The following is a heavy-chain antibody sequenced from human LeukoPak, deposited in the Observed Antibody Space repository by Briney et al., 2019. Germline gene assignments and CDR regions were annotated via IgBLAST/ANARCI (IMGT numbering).Heavy chain of an antibody. CDR3: ARDLSGVTGYTYGRGIDY. J-gene: IGHJ4*02. Sequence: GGSLRLSCAASGFTFSSFWMTWVRQAPGKGLEWVANIKQDGSEKYYVDSVKGRFTISRDNAKTSLYLQMNSLRAEDTAVYYCARDLSGVTGYTYGRGIDYWGQGTLVTVSS. V-gene: IGHV3-7*01. CDR2: IKQDGSEK. D-gene: IGHD5-18*01. CDR1: GFTFSSFW.